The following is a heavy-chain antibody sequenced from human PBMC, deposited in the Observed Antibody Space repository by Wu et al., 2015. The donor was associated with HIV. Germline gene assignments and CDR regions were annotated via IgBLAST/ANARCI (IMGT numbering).Heavy chain of an antibody. CDR3: ARETIFQPNFDY. D-gene: IGHD3-9*01. CDR2: IIPIFGTA. CDR1: GDSFNNYA. V-gene: IGHV1-69*15. J-gene: IGHJ4*02. Sequence: QVQLVQSAPEVKKPGSSVRISCKASGDSFNNYAIIWVRQAPGQGLEWMGRIIPIFGTANYAQKFQGRVTITADESTSTAYMELSSLRSEDTAVYYCARETIFQPNFDYWGQGTLVTVSS.